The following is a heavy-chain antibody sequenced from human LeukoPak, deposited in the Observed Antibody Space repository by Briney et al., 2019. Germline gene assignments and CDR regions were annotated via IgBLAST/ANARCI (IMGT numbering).Heavy chain of an antibody. Sequence: GGSLRLSCAASGFTFSSYAMSWVRQAPGKGLEWVSAISGSGGSTYYADSVRGRFTISRDNSKNTLYLQMNSLRAEDTAVYYCAKGDSSGGDFDYWGQGTLVTVSS. J-gene: IGHJ4*02. CDR3: AKGDSSGGDFDY. CDR2: ISGSGGST. CDR1: GFTFSSYA. V-gene: IGHV3-23*01. D-gene: IGHD3-22*01.